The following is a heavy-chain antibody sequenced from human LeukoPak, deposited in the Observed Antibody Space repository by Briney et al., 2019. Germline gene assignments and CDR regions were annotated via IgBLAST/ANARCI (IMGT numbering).Heavy chain of an antibody. D-gene: IGHD3-10*02. J-gene: IGHJ4*02. CDR2: LGDSGDST. CDR3: ARDSPVCSY. Sequence: GGSLRLSCAASGFTLSSHGMSWVRQAPGKGLEWVSALGDSGDSTYYADSVKGRFTISRDTSKNTLYLQMNSLRVEDTAVYCCARDSPVCSYWGQGTLVTVSS. V-gene: IGHV3-23*01. CDR1: GFTLSSHG.